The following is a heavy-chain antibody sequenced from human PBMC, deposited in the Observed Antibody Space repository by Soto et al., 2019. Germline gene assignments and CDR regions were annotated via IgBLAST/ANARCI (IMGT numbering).Heavy chain of an antibody. CDR1: GFTFSSYG. CDR3: ASDSGYGSGSYSVLFYYYGMDV. Sequence: PGGSLRLSCAASGFTFSSYGMHWVRQAPGKGLEWVAVIWYDGSNKYYADTVKGRFTISRDNSKNTLYLKMNSLRAEDTAVYYCASDSGYGSGSYSVLFYYYGMDVWGQGTTVTVSS. D-gene: IGHD3-10*01. V-gene: IGHV3-33*01. CDR2: IWYDGSNK. J-gene: IGHJ6*02.